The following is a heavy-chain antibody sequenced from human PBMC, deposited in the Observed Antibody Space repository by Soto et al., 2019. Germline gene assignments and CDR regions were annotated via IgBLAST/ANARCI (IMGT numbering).Heavy chain of an antibody. V-gene: IGHV4-34*01. J-gene: IGHJ4*02. CDR3: ATTKLYYYDSSGPFDY. Sequence: SETLSLTCAVYGGSFSGYYWSWIRQPPGKGLEWIGEINHSGSTNYNPSLKSRVTISVDTSKNQFSLKLSSVTAADTAVYYCATTKLYYYDSSGPFDYWGQGTLVTVSS. CDR1: GGSFSGYY. CDR2: INHSGST. D-gene: IGHD3-22*01.